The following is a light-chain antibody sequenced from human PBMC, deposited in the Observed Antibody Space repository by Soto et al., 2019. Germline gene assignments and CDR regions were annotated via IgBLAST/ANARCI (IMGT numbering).Light chain of an antibody. CDR3: SSYPTSSTPYV. J-gene: IGLJ1*01. V-gene: IGLV2-14*01. CDR1: SSDVGGYNY. Sequence: QSALTQPASVSGSPGQSITLSCTGTSSDVGGYNYVSWYQQHPGKAPKLMIYDVSNRPSGVSNRFSGSKSGNTASLTISGLQAEDQADYYCSSYPTSSTPYVFGTGTKVTVL. CDR2: DVS.